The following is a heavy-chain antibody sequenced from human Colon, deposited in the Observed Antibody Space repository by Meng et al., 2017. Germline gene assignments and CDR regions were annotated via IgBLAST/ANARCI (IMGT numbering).Heavy chain of an antibody. Sequence: AQVLQSGAGWKNPGAAVQVSCNPPGYPFSHYALQWVRPAAGHGLELMGWMNPGNGDTKSSHKFQGRLTISRDTSASTAYMELSSLRSEDTAVYSCAKDQDFGGTPDSWGQGTLVTVSS. J-gene: IGHJ4*02. CDR3: AKDQDFGGTPDS. CDR1: GYPFSHYA. CDR2: MNPGNGDT. V-gene: IGHV1-3*01. D-gene: IGHD4-23*01.